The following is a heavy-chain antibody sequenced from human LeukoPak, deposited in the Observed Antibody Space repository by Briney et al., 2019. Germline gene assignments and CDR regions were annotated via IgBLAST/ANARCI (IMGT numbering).Heavy chain of an antibody. CDR3: ARWALGIIDY. Sequence: SETLSLTCTVSGGSISSHYWSWIRQPPGKGLKWIGYIYYSGSTNYNPSLKSRVTISVDTSKNQFSLKLSSVTAADTAVYYCARWALGIIDYWGQGTLVTVSS. J-gene: IGHJ4*02. D-gene: IGHD7-27*01. CDR1: GGSISSHY. V-gene: IGHV4-59*11. CDR2: IYYSGST.